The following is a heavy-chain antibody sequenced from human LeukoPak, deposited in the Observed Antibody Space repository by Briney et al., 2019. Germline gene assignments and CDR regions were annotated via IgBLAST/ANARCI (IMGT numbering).Heavy chain of an antibody. CDR2: INPNSGGT. CDR1: GDTFTGYY. V-gene: IGHV1-2*06. CDR3: ARADYYGSGSYYESAFDI. D-gene: IGHD3-10*01. Sequence: ASVKVSCKASGDTFTGYYMHWVRQAPGQGLEWMGRINPNSGGTNYAQKFQGRVTMTRDTSISTAYMELSRLRSDDTAVYYCARADYYGSGSYYESAFDIWGQGTMATVSS. J-gene: IGHJ3*02.